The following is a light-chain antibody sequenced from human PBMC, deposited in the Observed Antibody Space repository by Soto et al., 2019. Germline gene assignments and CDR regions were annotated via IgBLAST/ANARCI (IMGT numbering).Light chain of an antibody. Sequence: DIQMTQSPSSLSASVGDRFTVTCRASQRISNSLNWYQQKPGQAPKLLIYSTSSLQSGVPSRFSGGGSGTDFTLTISSLQPEDFATYYCQQSYSTSSITFGQGTRLEI. CDR2: STS. V-gene: IGKV1-39*01. J-gene: IGKJ5*01. CDR3: QQSYSTSSIT. CDR1: QRISNS.